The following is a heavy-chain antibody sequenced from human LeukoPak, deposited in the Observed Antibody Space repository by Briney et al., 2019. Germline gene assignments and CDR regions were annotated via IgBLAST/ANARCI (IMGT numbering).Heavy chain of an antibody. CDR3: ARDAHTGSGTYWGGVDYYYGLDV. CDR1: GFTFSSYA. V-gene: IGHV3-66*01. CDR2: VYGGGGT. J-gene: IGHJ6*02. D-gene: IGHD3-10*01. Sequence: GGSLRLSCAASGFTFSSYAMHWVRQAPGKGLEWVSVVYGGGGTYYADSVKGRFTISRDNSKNTLYLQMNSLRAEDTAVYYCARDAHTGSGTYWGGVDYYYGLDVWGQGTTVTVSS.